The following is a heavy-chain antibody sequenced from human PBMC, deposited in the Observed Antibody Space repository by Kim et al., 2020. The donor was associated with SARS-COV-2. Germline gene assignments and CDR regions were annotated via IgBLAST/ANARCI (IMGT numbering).Heavy chain of an antibody. CDR3: AKEYYYDSSGYYGHFDY. D-gene: IGHD3-22*01. V-gene: IGHV3-30*02. J-gene: IGHJ4*02. Sequence: KGRFTISRDNSKNTLYLQMNSLRAEDTAVYYCAKEYYYDSSGYYGHFDYWGQGTLVTVSS.